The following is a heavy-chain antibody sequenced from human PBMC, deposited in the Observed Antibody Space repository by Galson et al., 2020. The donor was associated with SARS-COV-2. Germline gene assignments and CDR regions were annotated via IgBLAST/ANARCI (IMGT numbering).Heavy chain of an antibody. CDR1: GFTFSSYA. CDR3: ARDYDFWSGYYVVY. CDR2: ISYDGSNK. D-gene: IGHD3-3*01. J-gene: IGHJ4*02. Sequence: GESLEISCAASGFTFSSYAMHWVRQAPGKGLEWVAVISYDGSNKYYADSVKGRFTISRDNSKNTLYLQMNSLRAEDTAVYYCARDYDFWSGYYVVYWGQGTLVTVSS. V-gene: IGHV3-30*01.